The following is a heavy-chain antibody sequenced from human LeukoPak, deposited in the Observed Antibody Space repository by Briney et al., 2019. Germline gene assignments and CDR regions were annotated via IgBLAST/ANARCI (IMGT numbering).Heavy chain of an antibody. CDR2: IDYSGST. D-gene: IGHD3-10*01. V-gene: IGHV4-39*01. Sequence: SVTLSLTXTVSGGSIRSSPYYWAWIRQTPGQGLEWIGSIDYSGSTNYNPSLKSRATIFVDTSKNQFSLKLSSLTAADTAVYYCARLLWFGESPLFDYWGQGTLVTVSS. CDR3: ARLLWFGESPLFDY. J-gene: IGHJ4*02. CDR1: GGSIRSSPYY.